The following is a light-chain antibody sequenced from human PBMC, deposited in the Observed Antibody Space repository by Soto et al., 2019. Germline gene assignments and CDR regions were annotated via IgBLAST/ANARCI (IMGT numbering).Light chain of an antibody. Sequence: EIVRTQSHATLSLSHGARATLSCRASQSVSSNLAWYQQKPGQAPRLLIYGASTRATGIPARFSGSGSGTEFTLTISCLQPEDFATYHCQQLTTYPRSTFGQVARLEIK. CDR1: QSVSSN. CDR2: GAS. J-gene: IGKJ5*01. CDR3: QQLTTYPRST. V-gene: IGKV3-15*01.